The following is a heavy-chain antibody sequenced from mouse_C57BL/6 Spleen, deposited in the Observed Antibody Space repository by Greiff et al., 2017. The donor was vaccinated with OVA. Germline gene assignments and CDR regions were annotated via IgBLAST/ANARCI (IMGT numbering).Heavy chain of an antibody. CDR2: IDPETGGT. D-gene: IGHD1-1*01. V-gene: IGHV1-15*01. CDR1: GYTFTDYE. CDR3: TRITTVVPWYFDV. J-gene: IGHJ1*03. Sequence: VKLQRSGAELVRPGASVTLSCKASGYTFTDYEMHWVKQTPVHGLEWIGAIDPETGGTAYNQKFKGKAILTADKSSSTAYMELRSLTSEDSAVYYCTRITTVVPWYFDVWGTGTTVTVSS.